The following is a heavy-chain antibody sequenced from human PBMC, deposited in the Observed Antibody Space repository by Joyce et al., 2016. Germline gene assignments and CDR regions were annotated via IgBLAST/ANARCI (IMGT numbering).Heavy chain of an antibody. Sequence: QVQLVQSGAEVQKPGASVRVSCKASGYAFISYYVHWVRQAPGQGLDRMGIINPGGGGTNYAQKFLGRGTLNRDTSTKTVYLDLSSLRSEDTAIYYCARAVVAAAAFDLWGQGTLVTVSS. V-gene: IGHV1-46*01. CDR2: INPGGGGT. CDR3: ARAVVAAAAFDL. D-gene: IGHD2-15*01. CDR1: GYAFISYY. J-gene: IGHJ4*02.